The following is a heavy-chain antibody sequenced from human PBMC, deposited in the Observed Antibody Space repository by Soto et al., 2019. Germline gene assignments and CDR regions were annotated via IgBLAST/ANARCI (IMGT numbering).Heavy chain of an antibody. CDR2: IYYSGST. D-gene: IGHD2-15*01. CDR3: TAATEDFDY. Sequence: QVQLQESGPGLVKPSETLSLTCTVCGGSISSYYWSWIRQPPGKGLEWIGYIYYSGSTNYNPSLKSRVTISVDTSKNQFSLKLSSVTAADTAVYYCTAATEDFDYWGQGTLVTVSS. J-gene: IGHJ4*02. CDR1: GGSISSYY. V-gene: IGHV4-59*08.